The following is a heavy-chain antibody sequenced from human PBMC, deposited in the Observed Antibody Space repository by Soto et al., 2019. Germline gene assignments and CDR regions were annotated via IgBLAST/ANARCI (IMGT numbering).Heavy chain of an antibody. V-gene: IGHV3-23*01. CDR2: ISGSGGST. CDR3: AKDSLRYFDWPDY. Sequence: QTGGSLRLSCAASGFTFSSYAMSWVRQAPGKGLEWVSAISGSGGSTYYADSVKGRFTISRDNSKNTLYLQMNSLRAEDTAVYYCAKDSLRYFDWPDYWGQGTLVTVSS. J-gene: IGHJ4*02. CDR1: GFTFSSYA. D-gene: IGHD3-9*01.